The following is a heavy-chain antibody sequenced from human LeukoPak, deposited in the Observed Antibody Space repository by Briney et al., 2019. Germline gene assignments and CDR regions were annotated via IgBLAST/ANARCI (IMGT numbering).Heavy chain of an antibody. CDR1: GGSFSDYY. J-gene: IGHJ5*02. CDR3: ARHYGP. Sequence: SETLSLTCAVYGGSFSDYYWSWIRQPPGKGLEWIGEINHSGSTNYNPSLKSRVTISLDTSRNQFSLNLSSVTAADTAVYYCARHYGPWGQGTLVTVSS. V-gene: IGHV4-34*01. D-gene: IGHD3-16*01. CDR2: INHSGST.